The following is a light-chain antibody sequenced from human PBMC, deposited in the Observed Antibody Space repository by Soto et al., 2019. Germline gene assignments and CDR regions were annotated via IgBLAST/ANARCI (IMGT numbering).Light chain of an antibody. V-gene: IGKV3-15*01. CDR2: GAS. CDR3: QKYNQWPWT. CDR1: QSVSSD. Sequence: EMVLTQSPATLSVSPGERATLSCRASQSVSSDLAWYQQKPGQSPRLLIYGASTRATGIPARFSGDGSGTEFTLTISSLQSEDFGIYYCQKYNQWPWTFGPGTKVDIK. J-gene: IGKJ1*01.